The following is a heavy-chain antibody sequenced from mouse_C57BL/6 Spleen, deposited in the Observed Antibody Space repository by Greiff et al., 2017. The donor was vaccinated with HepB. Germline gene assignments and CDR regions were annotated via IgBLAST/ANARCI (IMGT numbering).Heavy chain of an antibody. CDR1: GYSITSGSY. CDR3: AREPYDYDVSFGY. V-gene: IGHV3-6*01. CDR2: ISYDGSN. Sequence: EVQLVESGPGLVKPSQSLSLTCSVTGYSITSGSYWNWIRQFPGNQLEWMGYISYDGSNNYNPSFKNRISITRDTSKNQVFLKLNSVTTEDTATYYCAREPYDYDVSFGYWGQGTTLTVSS. J-gene: IGHJ2*01. D-gene: IGHD2-4*01.